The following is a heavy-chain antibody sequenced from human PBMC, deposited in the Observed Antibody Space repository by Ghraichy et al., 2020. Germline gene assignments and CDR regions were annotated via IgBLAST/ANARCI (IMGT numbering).Heavy chain of an antibody. D-gene: IGHD3-10*01. CDR3: ARDIVVRGVGNRYYYYGMDV. Sequence: GGSLRLSCAASGFTFSSYSMNWVRQAPGKRLEWVSSISSSSSYIYYADSVKGRFTISRDNAKNSLYLQMNSLRAEDTAVYYCARDIVVRGVGNRYYYYGMDVWGQGTTVTVSS. CDR1: GFTFSSYS. J-gene: IGHJ6*02. V-gene: IGHV3-21*01. CDR2: ISSSSSYI.